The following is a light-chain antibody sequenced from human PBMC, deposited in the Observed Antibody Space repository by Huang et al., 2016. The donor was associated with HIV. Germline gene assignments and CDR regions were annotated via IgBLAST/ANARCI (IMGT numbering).Light chain of an antibody. CDR1: RDISTF. V-gene: IGKV1-27*01. Sequence: MTQSPPSLSASIGDRVTLTCRASRDISTFLAWDHQKPGKPPRLLIYAASILHSGVPSRFSGGGSGTNFTLTVSSLQPEDVANYYCQKYDSAPRTFGQGTKLEL. J-gene: IGKJ1*01. CDR2: AAS. CDR3: QKYDSAPRT.